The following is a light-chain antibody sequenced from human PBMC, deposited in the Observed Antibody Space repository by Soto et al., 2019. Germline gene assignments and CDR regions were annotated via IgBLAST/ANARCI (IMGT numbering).Light chain of an antibody. V-gene: IGKV1-5*03. J-gene: IGKJ5*01. CDR2: KAS. Sequence: DIQMTQSPSTLSASVGDRVTITCRASQSISSWLAWYQQKPGKAPNLLIYKASTLESGVPSRFSGSGSGTDFTLTISNLQPEDFATYYCQQANSFPISFGQGTRLE. CDR3: QQANSFPIS. CDR1: QSISSW.